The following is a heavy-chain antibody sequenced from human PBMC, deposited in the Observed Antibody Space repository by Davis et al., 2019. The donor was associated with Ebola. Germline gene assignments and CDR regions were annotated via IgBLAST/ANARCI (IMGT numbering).Heavy chain of an antibody. CDR2: IDHPGRT. D-gene: IGHD2-2*03. Sequence: SETLSLTCAVYGGSFSGYYWSWIRQSPGKGLEWIGEIDHPGRTNYNPSLKGRVTISTDTSRSQFSLRLTSVTAADTAIYYCARVGVGYCSLSRCHRNYFYYYMDVWGKGTTVTVSS. CDR1: GGSFSGYY. J-gene: IGHJ6*03. CDR3: ARVGVGYCSLSRCHRNYFYYYMDV. V-gene: IGHV4-34*01.